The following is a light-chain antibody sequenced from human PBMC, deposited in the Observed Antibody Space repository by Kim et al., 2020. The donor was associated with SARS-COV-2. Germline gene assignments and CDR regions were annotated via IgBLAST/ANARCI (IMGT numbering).Light chain of an antibody. CDR3: TSYTSAISLL. J-gene: IGLJ3*02. Sequence: QSALTQPASVSGSPGQSITISCTGTNSDIGGYPYVSWYQQHPGKAPKLMIYDVSNRPSGVSNRFSGSKSGNTASLTISGLQAEDEADYYFTSYTSAISLLFGGGTKVTVL. V-gene: IGLV2-14*03. CDR1: NSDIGGYPY. CDR2: DVS.